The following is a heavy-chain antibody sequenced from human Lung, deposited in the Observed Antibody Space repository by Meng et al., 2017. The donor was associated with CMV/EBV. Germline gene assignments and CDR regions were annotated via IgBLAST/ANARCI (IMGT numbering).Heavy chain of an antibody. CDR1: GGTFSSYA. V-gene: IGHV1-69*05. CDR2: IIPIFGTA. D-gene: IGHD4-23*01. J-gene: IGHJ4*02. Sequence: SXXVSXKASGGTFSSYAISWVRQAPGQGLEWMGGIIPIFGTANYAQKFQGRVTITTDESTSTAYMELSSLRSEDTAVYYCARGLEGGGNSPYWGQGNLV. CDR3: ARGLEGGGNSPY.